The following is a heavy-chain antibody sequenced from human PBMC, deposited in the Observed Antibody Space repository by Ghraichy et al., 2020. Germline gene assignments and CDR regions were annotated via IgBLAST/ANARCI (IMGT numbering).Heavy chain of an antibody. CDR1: GFTFSSYW. J-gene: IGHJ4*02. Sequence: GGSLRLSCAASGFTFSSYWMSWVRQAPGKGLEWVANIKQDGSEKYYVDSVTGRFTISRDNAKNSLYLQMNSLRAEDTAVYYCAREADVVVVPAAADYWGQGTLVTVSS. D-gene: IGHD2-2*01. V-gene: IGHV3-7*01. CDR3: AREADVVVVPAAADY. CDR2: IKQDGSEK.